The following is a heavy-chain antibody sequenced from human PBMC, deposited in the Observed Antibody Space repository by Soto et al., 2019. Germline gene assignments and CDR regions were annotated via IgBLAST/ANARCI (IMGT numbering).Heavy chain of an antibody. V-gene: IGHV4-31*03. CDR3: ARDEDHGSGLSGGMDV. D-gene: IGHD3-10*01. J-gene: IGHJ6*02. CDR2: IYHSGTT. CDR1: GGSISSDDFF. Sequence: QVQLQESGPGLVKPSETLSHSCNVSGGSISSDDFFWSWVPQHPARGLEWIGYIYHSGTTYYNPSLQSRITISVDTSKNQFSLKLRSVTAADTAVYFCARDEDHGSGLSGGMDVWGQGTAVTVS.